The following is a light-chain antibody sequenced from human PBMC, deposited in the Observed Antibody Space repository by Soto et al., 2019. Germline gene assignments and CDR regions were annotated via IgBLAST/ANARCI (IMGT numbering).Light chain of an antibody. CDR2: AAS. V-gene: IGKV1-39*01. CDR3: QQSYSTPLT. J-gene: IGKJ4*01. Sequence: DIQMTQSPSSLSASVGDRVTITCQASQTISTYLNWYQQKPEKAPKLLIYAASSLQSGVPSRFSGSGSGTDFTLTISSLQPEDFATYYCQQSYSTPLTFGGGTKV. CDR1: QTISTY.